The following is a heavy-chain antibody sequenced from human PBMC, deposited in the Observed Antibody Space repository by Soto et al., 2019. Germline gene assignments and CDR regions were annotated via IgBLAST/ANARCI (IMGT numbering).Heavy chain of an antibody. J-gene: IGHJ1*01. CDR2: IWYDGSNK. V-gene: IGHV3-33*01. CDR3: AGTENITMVRDPRGWYFQH. D-gene: IGHD3-10*01. CDR1: GFTFSSYG. Sequence: GGSLRLSCAASGFTFSSYGMHWVRQAPGKGLEWVAVIWYDGSNKYYADSVKGRFTISRDNSKNTLYLQMNSLRAEDTAVYYCAGTENITMVRDPRGWYFQHWGQGTLVTVSS.